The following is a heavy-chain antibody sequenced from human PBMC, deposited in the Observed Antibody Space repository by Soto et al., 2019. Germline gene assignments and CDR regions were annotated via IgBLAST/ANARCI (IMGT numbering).Heavy chain of an antibody. Sequence: QVQLVESGGGVVQPGRSLRLSCEASGFTFTTFGIHWVRQAPGKGLEWVAVISYAGCNKYIADPFRGRFTISRDNSKNMVYLQMKSLRVDDTAVYYCARDRSLGIAAAGLDYWGPGTLVTVSS. J-gene: IGHJ4*02. CDR2: ISYAGCNK. CDR1: GFTFTTFG. D-gene: IGHD6-13*01. V-gene: IGHV3-33*01. CDR3: ARDRSLGIAAAGLDY.